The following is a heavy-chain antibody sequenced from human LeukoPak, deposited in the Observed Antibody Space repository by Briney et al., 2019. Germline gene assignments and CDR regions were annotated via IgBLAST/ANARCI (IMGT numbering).Heavy chain of an antibody. Sequence: PGGSLRPSCAASGFTFSDYYMNWIRQAPGKGLEWVSYISSSGSTIYYADSVKGRFTISRDNAKNSLYLQMNSLRAEDTAVYYCARVWYSGSYPVDYWGQGTLVTVSS. J-gene: IGHJ4*02. CDR2: ISSSGSTI. CDR1: GFTFSDYY. D-gene: IGHD1-26*01. CDR3: ARVWYSGSYPVDY. V-gene: IGHV3-11*04.